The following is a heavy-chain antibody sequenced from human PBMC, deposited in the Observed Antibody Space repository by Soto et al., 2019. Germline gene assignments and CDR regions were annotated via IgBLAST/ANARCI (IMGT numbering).Heavy chain of an antibody. CDR1: GGSISSSSYY. V-gene: IGHV4-39*01. CDR2: IYYSGST. Sequence: SETLSLTCTVSGGSISSSSYYWGWIRQPPGKGLEWIGSIYYSGSTYYNPSLKSRVTISVDTSKNQFSLKLSSVTAADTAVYYCARVLWRQQLDKYNWFDPWGQGTLVTVSS. CDR3: ARVLWRQQLDKYNWFDP. J-gene: IGHJ5*02. D-gene: IGHD6-13*01.